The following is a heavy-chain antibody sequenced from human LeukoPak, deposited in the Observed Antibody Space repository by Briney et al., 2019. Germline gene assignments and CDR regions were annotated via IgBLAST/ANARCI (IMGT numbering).Heavy chain of an antibody. J-gene: IGHJ4*02. CDR1: RFTFSSYW. CDR2: INSDGSST. V-gene: IGHV3-74*01. D-gene: IGHD5-24*01. Sequence: GGSLRLSCAASRFTFSSYWMHWVRQAPGKGLVWVSRINSDGSSTTYADSVKGRFTISRVNAKNTLYLQMNSLRAEDTAVYYCARDRLDGYAFDYWGQGTLVTVSS. CDR3: ARDRLDGYAFDY.